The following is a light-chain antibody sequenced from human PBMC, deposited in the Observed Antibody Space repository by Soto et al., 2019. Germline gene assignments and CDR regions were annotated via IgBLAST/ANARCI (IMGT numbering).Light chain of an antibody. CDR2: EVS. J-gene: IGLJ1*01. V-gene: IGLV2-14*01. CDR3: SSYTSSSTLYV. Sequence: QSVLTQPASVSGSPGQSITISCTGTSSDVGGYNYVSWYQQHPGKVPKLMIYEVSYRPSGVSNRFSGSKSGNTASLTISGLQAEDEADYYCSSYTSSSTLYVFGTGTKVTVL. CDR1: SSDVGGYNY.